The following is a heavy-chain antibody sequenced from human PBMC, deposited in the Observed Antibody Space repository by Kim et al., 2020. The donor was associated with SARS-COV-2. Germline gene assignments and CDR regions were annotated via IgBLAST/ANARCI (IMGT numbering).Heavy chain of an antibody. CDR2: IYYSGST. V-gene: IGHV4-59*01. CDR3: ARDRTIPAGSDFYYYGMDV. D-gene: IGHD2-21*02. Sequence: SETLSLTCTVSGGSISSYHWSWIRQPPGKGLEWIGYIYYSGSTKYNPSLKSRVTILVDTSKNQFSLKLSSVTAADTAVYYCARDRTIPAGSDFYYYGMDV. CDR1: GGSISSYH. J-gene: IGHJ6*01.